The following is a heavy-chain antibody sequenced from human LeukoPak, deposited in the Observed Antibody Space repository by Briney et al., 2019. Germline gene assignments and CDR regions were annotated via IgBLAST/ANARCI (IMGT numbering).Heavy chain of an antibody. Sequence: SETLSLTCAVYGGSFSGYYWSWIRQPPGKGLEWIGEINHSGSTNYNPSLKSRVTISVDTSKNQFSLKLSSVTAADTAVYYCASYTIFGVVTNQFDYWGQGTLVTVSS. V-gene: IGHV4-34*09. D-gene: IGHD3-3*01. CDR1: GGSFSGYY. CDR3: ASYTIFGVVTNQFDY. CDR2: INHSGST. J-gene: IGHJ4*02.